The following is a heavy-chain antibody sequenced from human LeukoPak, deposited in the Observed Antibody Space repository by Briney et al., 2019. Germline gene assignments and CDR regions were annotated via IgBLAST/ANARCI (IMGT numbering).Heavy chain of an antibody. V-gene: IGHV3-30*18. CDR3: AKTRWLHLYYFDY. J-gene: IGHJ4*02. CDR2: ISYDGSNK. CDR1: GFTFSSYG. Sequence: GGSLRLSCAASGFTFSSYGMHWVRQAPGKGLEWVAVISYDGSNKYYADSVKGRFTISRDNSKNTLYLQMNSLRAEDTAVYYCAKTRWLHLYYFDYWGQGTLVTVPS. D-gene: IGHD5-12*01.